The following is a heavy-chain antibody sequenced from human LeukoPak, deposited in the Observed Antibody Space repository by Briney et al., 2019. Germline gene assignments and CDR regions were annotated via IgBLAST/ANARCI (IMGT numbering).Heavy chain of an antibody. CDR3: ARVGSTAEAGTPDY. V-gene: IGHV3-7*02. D-gene: IGHD6-13*01. CDR2: IKHDGSEK. Sequence: GGSLRLSCAASGFTFSSSSMNWVRQAPGKGLEWVASIKHDGSEKYYVDSVRGRFTISRDNAQNSLYLQMNSLRAEDSALYYCARVGSTAEAGTPDYWGQGTLVTVSS. J-gene: IGHJ4*02. CDR1: GFTFSSSS.